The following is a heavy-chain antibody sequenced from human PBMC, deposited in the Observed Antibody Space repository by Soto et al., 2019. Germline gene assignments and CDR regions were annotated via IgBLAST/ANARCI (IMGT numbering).Heavy chain of an antibody. CDR2: ISAYNGNT. CDR1: GYTFTSYG. V-gene: IGHV1-18*01. CDR3: AGDSGYDSSGYYFDY. D-gene: IGHD3-22*01. Sequence: QVQLVQSGAEVKKPGASVKVSCKASGYTFTSYGISWVRQAPGQGLEWMGWISAYNGNTNYAQKLQGRVTMTTDTSTSTAYMELGSLRSDDTAVYYCAGDSGYDSSGYYFDYWGQGTLVTVSS. J-gene: IGHJ4*02.